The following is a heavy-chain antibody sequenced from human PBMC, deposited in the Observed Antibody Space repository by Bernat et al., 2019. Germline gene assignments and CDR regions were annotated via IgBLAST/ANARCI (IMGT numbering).Heavy chain of an antibody. CDR1: GGSISNYY. CDR3: AKGYGGVGFDP. J-gene: IGHJ5*02. CDR2: IYYSGST. Sequence: QVQLQESGPGLVKPSETLSLTCTVSGGSISNYYWTWIRQPPGKGLEWIGQIYYSGSTNYNPSLKSRVTISVDTSKNQFSLKLSSVTAADTAVYYCAKGYGGVGFDPWGQGTLVTVSS. D-gene: IGHD3-16*01. V-gene: IGHV4-59*01.